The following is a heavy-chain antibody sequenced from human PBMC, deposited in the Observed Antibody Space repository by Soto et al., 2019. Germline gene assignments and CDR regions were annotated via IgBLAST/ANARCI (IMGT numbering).Heavy chain of an antibody. Sequence: GGSLRLSCAASGFTFSSYGMHWVRQAPGKGLEWVAVIWYDGSNKYYADSVKGRFTISRDNSKNTLYLQMNSLRAEDTAVYYCARVSYDFWSGSVVGNYYYYYMDVWGKGTTVTVSS. CDR1: GFTFSSYG. J-gene: IGHJ6*03. CDR3: ARVSYDFWSGSVVGNYYYYYMDV. CDR2: IWYDGSNK. D-gene: IGHD3-3*01. V-gene: IGHV3-33*01.